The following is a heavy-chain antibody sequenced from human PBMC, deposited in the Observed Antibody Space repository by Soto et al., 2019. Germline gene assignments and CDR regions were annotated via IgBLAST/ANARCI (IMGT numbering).Heavy chain of an antibody. CDR2: IYFSGTT. CDR3: ATNRGFDFYYFDS. V-gene: IGHV4-31*01. Sequence: QVQLQESGPGLVKPSQTLSLTCAVSGASIKTGGYYWTWIRQHPTKGLEWIGYIYFSGTTWYNPSLKSLFVMSVDLSQNQFSLNLTSVTAADTALYFCATNRGFDFYYFDSCCQGTPVNVSS. CDR1: GASIKTGGYY. J-gene: IGHJ4*02. D-gene: IGHD5-12*01.